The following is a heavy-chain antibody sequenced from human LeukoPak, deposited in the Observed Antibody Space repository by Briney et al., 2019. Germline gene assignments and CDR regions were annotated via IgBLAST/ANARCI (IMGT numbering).Heavy chain of an antibody. V-gene: IGHV4-4*07. CDR2: IYTSGST. Sequence: SETLSLTCTVSGGSINSYYWSWIRQPAGKGLEWIGRIYTSGSTYYNPSLQSRVTMSVDTSKNQFSLKLSSVTAADTAVYYCARDGNTIFGVVITYYFDYWGQGTLVTV. CDR1: GGSINSYY. J-gene: IGHJ4*02. CDR3: ARDGNTIFGVVITYYFDY. D-gene: IGHD3-3*01.